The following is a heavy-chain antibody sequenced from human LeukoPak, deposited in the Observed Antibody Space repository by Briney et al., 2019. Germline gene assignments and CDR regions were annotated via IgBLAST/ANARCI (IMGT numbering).Heavy chain of an antibody. Sequence: KSGGSLRLSCAASGVTLSSYSMNWVRQAPGKGLEWVSSISSSSSYIYYADSVKGRFTISRDNAKNSLYLQMNSLRAEDTAVYYCARFMTKPRAFDYWGQGTLVTVSS. CDR3: ARFMTKPRAFDY. V-gene: IGHV3-21*01. J-gene: IGHJ4*02. D-gene: IGHD1-14*01. CDR1: GVTLSSYS. CDR2: ISSSSSYI.